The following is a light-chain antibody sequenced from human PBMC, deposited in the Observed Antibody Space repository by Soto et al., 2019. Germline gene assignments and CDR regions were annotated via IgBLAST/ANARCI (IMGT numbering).Light chain of an antibody. Sequence: QSVLTQPPSASGTPGQGVTISCSGSTSNIGSNYVYWYQQLPGTAPKLLIYRNNQRPSGVPDRFSGSKSGTSASLAISGLRSDDESDYFCATWDDSLTGFSVFGPGTKPTVL. V-gene: IGLV1-47*01. CDR3: ATWDDSLTGFSV. CDR2: RNN. J-gene: IGLJ1*01. CDR1: TSNIGSNY.